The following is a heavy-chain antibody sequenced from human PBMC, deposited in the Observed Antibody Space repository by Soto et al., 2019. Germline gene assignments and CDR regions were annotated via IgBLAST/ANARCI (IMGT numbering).Heavy chain of an antibody. J-gene: IGHJ4*02. V-gene: IGHV3-66*01. D-gene: IGHD6-19*01. CDR1: GFTVSSNY. Sequence: GGSLRLSCAASGFTVSSNYMSWVRQAPGKGLEWVSVIYSGGSTYYADSVKGRFTISRDNSKNTLYLQMNSLRAEDTAVYYCARVGREQWLVGTLTARVPWYFDYWGQGTLVTVSS. CDR2: IYSGGST. CDR3: ARVGREQWLVGTLTARVPWYFDY.